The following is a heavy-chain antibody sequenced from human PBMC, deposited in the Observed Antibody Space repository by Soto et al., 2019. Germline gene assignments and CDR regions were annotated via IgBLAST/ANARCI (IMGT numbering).Heavy chain of an antibody. J-gene: IGHJ3*02. CDR3: ARASVYCSGGSCYSHAFDI. CDR1: GFTFSSYW. V-gene: IGHV3-74*01. D-gene: IGHD2-15*01. CDR2: INSDGSST. Sequence: GGSLRLSCAASGFTFSSYWMHWVRQAPGKGLVWVSRINSDGSSTSYADSVKGRFTISRDNAKNTRYLQMNSLRAEDTAGYYCARASVYCSGGSCYSHAFDIWGQGTMVTVSS.